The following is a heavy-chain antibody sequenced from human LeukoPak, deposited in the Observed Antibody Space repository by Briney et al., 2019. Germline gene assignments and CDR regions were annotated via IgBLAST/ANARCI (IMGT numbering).Heavy chain of an antibody. CDR1: GGSISSYY. Sequence: SETLSLTCTVSGGSISSYYWSWIQQPPGKGLEWIGYIYYSGSTNYNPSLKSRVTISVDTSKNQFSLKLSSVTAADTAVYYCARSMGITMVRGVIITDDAFDIWGQGTMVTVSS. D-gene: IGHD3-10*01. J-gene: IGHJ3*02. V-gene: IGHV4-59*01. CDR2: IYYSGST. CDR3: ARSMGITMVRGVIITDDAFDI.